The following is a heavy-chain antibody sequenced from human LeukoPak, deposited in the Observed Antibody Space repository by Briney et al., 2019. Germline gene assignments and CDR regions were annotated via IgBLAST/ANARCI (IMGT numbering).Heavy chain of an antibody. J-gene: IGHJ4*02. D-gene: IGHD3-22*01. Sequence: GGSLRLSCSASGFTFSNYAMHWVRQAPGKGLEYVSVISSTGGSTYYADSVKGRFTVSRDSSENTLYLQMSGLSDEGTAVYYCVKESLVIINYYFDYWGQGTLVTVSS. CDR1: GFTFSNYA. CDR2: ISSTGGST. V-gene: IGHV3-64D*06. CDR3: VKESLVIINYYFDY.